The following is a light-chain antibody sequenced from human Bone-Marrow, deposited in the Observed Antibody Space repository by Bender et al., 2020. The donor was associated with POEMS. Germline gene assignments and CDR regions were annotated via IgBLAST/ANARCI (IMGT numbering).Light chain of an antibody. Sequence: QSALTQPASVSGSPGQSITISCTGANNNVGTFNLVSWYQRHPGKAPKLVIYDVTERPSGVSDRFYGSKSGHTASLTLSGLQAEDEAHYYCCSYAGGSTVVFGGGPKVPVL. CDR1: NNNVGTFNL. CDR2: DVT. V-gene: IGLV2-23*02. CDR3: CSYAGGSTVV. J-gene: IGLJ2*01.